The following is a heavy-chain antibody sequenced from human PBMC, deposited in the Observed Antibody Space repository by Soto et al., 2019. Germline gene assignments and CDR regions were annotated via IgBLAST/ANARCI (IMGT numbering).Heavy chain of an antibody. V-gene: IGHV3-7*05. D-gene: IGHD2-2*01. CDR2: IKEDGSEK. J-gene: IGHJ6*02. Sequence: EVQLVESGGGLVQPGGSLRLSCAASEFTFSSYWMNWVRQAPGKGLAWVANIKEDGSEKYYVDSVKGRCTISRDNAKNSLYLQMNSLRGEDTAVYYCARDLGAPGRGSAVGYYYHYGMDVWGQGTTVTVSS. CDR3: ARDLGAPGRGSAVGYYYHYGMDV. CDR1: EFTFSSYW.